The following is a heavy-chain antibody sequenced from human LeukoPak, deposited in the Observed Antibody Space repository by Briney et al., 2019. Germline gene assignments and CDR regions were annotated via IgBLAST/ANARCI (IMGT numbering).Heavy chain of an antibody. V-gene: IGHV4-30-2*01. CDR1: GGSISSGGYS. CDR3: AASYYYGSGSAVDAFDI. D-gene: IGHD3-10*01. Sequence: SQTLSLTCAVSGGSISSGGYSWSWIRQPPGKGLEWIGYIYHSGSTYYNPSLESRVTISVDRSKNQFSLKLSSVTAADTAVYYCAASYYYGSGSAVDAFDIWGQGTMVTVSS. CDR2: IYHSGST. J-gene: IGHJ3*02.